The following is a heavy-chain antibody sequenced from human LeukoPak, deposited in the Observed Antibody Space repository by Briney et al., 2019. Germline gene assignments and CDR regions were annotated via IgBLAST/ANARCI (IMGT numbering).Heavy chain of an antibody. CDR3: ARGPPGSGTANDAFDI. CDR2: IYYGRSA. Sequence: SETLSLTCTVSGGSISSQTYYWTWIRQPPGKGLEWIGSIYYGRSAYYNPSLKSRVTISVDTSKNQFSLKLSSVTAADTAVYYCARGPPGSGTANDAFDIWGQGTMVTVSS. V-gene: IGHV4-39*07. J-gene: IGHJ3*02. CDR1: GGSISSQTYY. D-gene: IGHD3-10*01.